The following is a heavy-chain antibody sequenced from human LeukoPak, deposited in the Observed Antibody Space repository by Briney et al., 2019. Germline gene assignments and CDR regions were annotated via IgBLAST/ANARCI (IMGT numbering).Heavy chain of an antibody. CDR3: ARDYRSGWSENGMDV. D-gene: IGHD6-19*01. J-gene: IGHJ6*02. CDR1: GFTFSSYA. CDR2: ISYDGSNK. V-gene: IGHV3-30*04. Sequence: PGGSLRLSCAASGFTFSSYAMHWVRQAPGKGLEWVAVISYDGSNKYYADSVKGRFTISRDNSKNTLYLQMNSLRAEDTAVYYCARDYRSGWSENGMDVWGQGTTVTVPS.